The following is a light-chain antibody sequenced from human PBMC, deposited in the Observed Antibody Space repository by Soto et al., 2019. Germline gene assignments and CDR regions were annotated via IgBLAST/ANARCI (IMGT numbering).Light chain of an antibody. J-gene: IGLJ2*01. CDR3: AVWDDGLSGWV. V-gene: IGLV1-44*01. CDR2: ANF. Sequence: QSVLTQAPSASGTTGQSVTISCSGSDSNIGSNTVNWYQQLPGMAPKLLIYANFQRSSGVPDRFSASKSGTSASLAISGLQSEDEAHYYCAVWDDGLSGWVFGGGTKVTVL. CDR1: DSNIGSNT.